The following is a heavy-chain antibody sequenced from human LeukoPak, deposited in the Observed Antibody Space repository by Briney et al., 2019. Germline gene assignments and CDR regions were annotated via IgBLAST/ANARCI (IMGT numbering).Heavy chain of an antibody. J-gene: IGHJ3*02. Sequence: SETLSLTCTVSGGSISSDNYYWSWIRQPAGKGLEWIGRIYTSGSTNYNPSLKSRVTISVDTSKNQFSLKLSSVTAADTAVYYCARYYGSGSYLDIWGQGTMVTVSS. CDR3: ARYYGSGSYLDI. CDR1: GGSISSDNYY. D-gene: IGHD3-10*01. V-gene: IGHV4-61*02. CDR2: IYTSGST.